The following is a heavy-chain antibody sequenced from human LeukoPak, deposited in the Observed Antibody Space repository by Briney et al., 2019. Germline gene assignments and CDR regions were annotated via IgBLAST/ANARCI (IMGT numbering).Heavy chain of an antibody. CDR3: ARGSSSRITMVRGVSCPSGY. J-gene: IGHJ4*02. Sequence: PGGPLRLSCAASGFTFSSYAMHWVRQAPGKGLEWVAVISYDGSNKYYADSVKGRFTISRDNSKNTLYLQMNSLRAEDTAVYYCARGSSSRITMVRGVSCPSGYWGQGTLVTVSS. V-gene: IGHV3-30-3*01. CDR2: ISYDGSNK. D-gene: IGHD3-10*01. CDR1: GFTFSSYA.